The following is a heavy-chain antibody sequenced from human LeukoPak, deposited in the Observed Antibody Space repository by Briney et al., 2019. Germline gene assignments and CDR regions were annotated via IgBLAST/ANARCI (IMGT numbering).Heavy chain of an antibody. CDR1: GYSISSGYY. CDR3: ARAEEIPYDYVWGSYRSHPYYFDY. J-gene: IGHJ4*02. V-gene: IGHV4-38-2*01. CDR2: IYHSGST. D-gene: IGHD3-16*02. Sequence: SETLSLTCAVSGYSISSGYYWGWIRQLPGKGLEWIGSIYHSGSTYYNPSLKSRVTISVDTSKNQFSLKLSSVTAADTAVYYCARAEEIPYDYVWGSYRSHPYYFDYWGQGTLVTVSS.